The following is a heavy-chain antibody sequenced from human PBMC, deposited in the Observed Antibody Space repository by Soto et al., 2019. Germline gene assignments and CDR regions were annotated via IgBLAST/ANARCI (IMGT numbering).Heavy chain of an antibody. D-gene: IGHD3-3*01. CDR1: GGSISSGGYY. Sequence: SETLSLTCTVSGGSISSGGYYWSWIRQHPGKGLEWIGYIYYIGSTYYNPSLKSRVTISVDTSKNQFSLKLSSVTAADTAVYYCAGHTHAISISDHWGQGTLVTVSS. CDR2: IYYIGST. CDR3: AGHTHAISISDH. J-gene: IGHJ4*02. V-gene: IGHV4-31*03.